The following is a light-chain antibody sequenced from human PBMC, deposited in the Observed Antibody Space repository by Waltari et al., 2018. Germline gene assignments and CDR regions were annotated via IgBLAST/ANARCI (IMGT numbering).Light chain of an antibody. CDR3: AAWDDSLNGRWV. Sequence: QSVLTQPPSVSEPPGPRVTISVSGSASTLGANLGNWYQQFPGKAPKLLIYSRDQRPSGAPDRFSGSKSGTSAALAISGLQSEDEADYYCAAWDDSLNGRWVFGGGTKVTVL. V-gene: IGLV1-44*01. J-gene: IGLJ3*02. CDR2: SRD. CDR1: ASTLGANL.